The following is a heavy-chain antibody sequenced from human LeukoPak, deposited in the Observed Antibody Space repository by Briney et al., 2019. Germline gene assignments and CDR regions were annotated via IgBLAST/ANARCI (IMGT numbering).Heavy chain of an antibody. V-gene: IGHV1-69*13. Sequence: GASVKVSCKASGYTFTSYYMHWVRQAPGQGLEWMGGIIPIFGTANYAQKFQGRVTITADESTSTAYMELSSLRSEDTAVYYCARDRPYGDYYFDYWGQGTLVTVSS. CDR3: ARDRPYGDYYFDY. J-gene: IGHJ4*02. CDR1: GYTFTSYY. D-gene: IGHD4-17*01. CDR2: IIPIFGTA.